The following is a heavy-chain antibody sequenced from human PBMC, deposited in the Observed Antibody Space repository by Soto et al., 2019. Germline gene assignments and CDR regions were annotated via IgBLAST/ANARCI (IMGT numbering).Heavy chain of an antibody. D-gene: IGHD2-15*01. CDR1: GGTFSSYA. CDR2: IIPIFGTA. CDR3: AGYCSGGSCYSDAFDI. J-gene: IGHJ3*02. Sequence: QVQLVQSGAEVKKPGSSVKVSCKASGGTFSSYAISWVRQAPGQGLEWMGGIIPIFGTANYAQKFQGRVTITADESTSTAYMELSSLRSEDTAVYYCAGYCSGGSCYSDAFDIWGQGTMVTVSS. V-gene: IGHV1-69*01.